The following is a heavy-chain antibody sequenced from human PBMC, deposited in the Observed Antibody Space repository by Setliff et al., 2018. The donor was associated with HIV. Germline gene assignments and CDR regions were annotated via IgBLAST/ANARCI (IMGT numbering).Heavy chain of an antibody. CDR2: INHRGST. CDR1: GGSFSDYY. D-gene: IGHD6-13*01. V-gene: IGHV4-34*01. J-gene: IGHJ4*02. Sequence: SETLSLTCAVYGGSFSDYYWTRIRQSPGKGLEWSGEINHRGSTNYNPSLKSRVTVSVDTSKNQFSLTLGSVAAADTAVYYCARESPSSSWFYFDFWGQGTLVTVSS. CDR3: ARESPSSSWFYFDF.